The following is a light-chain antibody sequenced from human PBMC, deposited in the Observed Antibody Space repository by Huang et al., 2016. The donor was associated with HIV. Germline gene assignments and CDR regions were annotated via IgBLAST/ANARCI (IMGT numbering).Light chain of an antibody. CDR1: QSISSN. Sequence: EIVMTQSPATLSVSPGERATLSCRASQSISSNLAWYQQKPGQAPSLLVYGASLRAPGIPDRFSGSVSGTEFTFTISSLQSEDFAVYYCLQYNNWPQTFGQGTKLEIK. CDR3: LQYNNWPQT. J-gene: IGKJ2*01. V-gene: IGKV3D-15*01. CDR2: GAS.